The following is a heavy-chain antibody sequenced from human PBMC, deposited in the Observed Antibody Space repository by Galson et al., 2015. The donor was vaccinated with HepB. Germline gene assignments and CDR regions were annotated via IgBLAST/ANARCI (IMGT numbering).Heavy chain of an antibody. CDR2: ISNDGSNK. CDR1: GFTFNSYA. CDR3: AKDGVVFYDYVWGSYRFDY. D-gene: IGHD3-16*02. V-gene: IGHV3-30*18. J-gene: IGHJ4*02. Sequence: SRRLSCAASGFTFNSYAMHWVRQAPGKGLEWVAVISNDGSNKYYADSVKGRFTISRDNSKSTLYLQMNSLRAEDTAVYSCAKDGVVFYDYVWGSYRFDYWAREPGSLSPQ.